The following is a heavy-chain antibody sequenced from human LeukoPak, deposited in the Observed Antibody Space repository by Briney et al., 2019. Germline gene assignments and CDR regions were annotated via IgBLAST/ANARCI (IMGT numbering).Heavy chain of an antibody. Sequence: PGASLRLSCATSGFTFSSYWMSWVRQAPGKGLEWVANIKQDGSKKYYVDSVKGRFTISRDNAKNSLYLQMDSLRAEDTAVYYCARGFPRGDYGIEFWGQGTLVTVSS. CDR2: IKQDGSKK. J-gene: IGHJ4*02. V-gene: IGHV3-7*04. D-gene: IGHD4-17*01. CDR3: ARGFPRGDYGIEF. CDR1: GFTFSSYW.